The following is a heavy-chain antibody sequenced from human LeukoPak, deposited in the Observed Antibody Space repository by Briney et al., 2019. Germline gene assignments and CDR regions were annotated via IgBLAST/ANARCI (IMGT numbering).Heavy chain of an antibody. CDR3: ARETSYVWGSYRYDRWFDP. V-gene: IGHV1-18*01. CDR2: ISPYNGNT. J-gene: IGHJ5*02. Sequence: ASVKVSCMASRYTFISYGISWVRPAPGQRVEWMGRISPYNGNTNYAQKLQGRVTMTTDTSTSTAYMELRSLRSHDTAVYYCARETSYVWGSYRYDRWFDPWGQGTLVTVSS. CDR1: RYTFISYG. D-gene: IGHD3-16*02.